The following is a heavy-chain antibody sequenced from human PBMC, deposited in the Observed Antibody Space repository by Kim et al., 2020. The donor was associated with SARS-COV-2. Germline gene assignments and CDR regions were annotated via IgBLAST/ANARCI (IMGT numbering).Heavy chain of an antibody. D-gene: IGHD2-15*01. Sequence: TYAAPVNGLITSSRDNSKNTLYLQMTSLSVEDTAVYYCARDMYCREGRGYWGQGTLVTVSS. J-gene: IGHJ4*02. V-gene: IGHV3-74*01. CDR3: ARDMYCREGRGY.